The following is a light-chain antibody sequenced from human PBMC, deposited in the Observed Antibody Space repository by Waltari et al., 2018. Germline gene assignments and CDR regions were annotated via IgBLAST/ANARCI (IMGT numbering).Light chain of an antibody. Sequence: EIVLTQSPGTLSLSPGERATLSCRASQHVTNNYLGWYQQKPGQAPRLLIYGASNRAIGIPDKFTGSGSGTDCTLTSSRLEPEDFAVYYCQQYVDSPWTFGQGTNVEIK. CDR2: GAS. CDR3: QQYVDSPWT. J-gene: IGKJ1*01. V-gene: IGKV3-20*01. CDR1: QHVTNNY.